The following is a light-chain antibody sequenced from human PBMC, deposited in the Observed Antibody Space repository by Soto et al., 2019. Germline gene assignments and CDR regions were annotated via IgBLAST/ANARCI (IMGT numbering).Light chain of an antibody. V-gene: IGKV3-15*01. CDR3: QQYNSWLWT. J-gene: IGKJ1*01. CDR1: QSVSSK. Sequence: IVMTQSPATLSLSQGEGATLSCRASQSVSSKLAWYQQKPGQAPRLLIYGASTRATGIPARFSGSGSGTEFTLIISSLQSEDSAVYYCQQYNSWLWTFGQGTKVDIK. CDR2: GAS.